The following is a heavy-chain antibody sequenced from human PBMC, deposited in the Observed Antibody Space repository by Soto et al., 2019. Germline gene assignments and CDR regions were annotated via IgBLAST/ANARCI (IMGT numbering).Heavy chain of an antibody. J-gene: IGHJ6*02. CDR2: IMPLYRVT. D-gene: IGHD3-10*02. CDR3: ARARNDPLVYVLDV. Sequence: QVQLEQSGAEVKTPGSSVKVSCKASGGNFTSQSINWVRQAPGQGLEWMGKIMPLYRVTNYAQNYRGSVTFIADIPTKTVYMELTNVNSEETAVYFCARARNDPLVYVLDVWGPGTTVTVS. V-gene: IGHV1-69*04. CDR1: GGNFTSQS.